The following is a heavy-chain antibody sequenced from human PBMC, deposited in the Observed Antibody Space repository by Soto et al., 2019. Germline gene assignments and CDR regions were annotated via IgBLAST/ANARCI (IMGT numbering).Heavy chain of an antibody. CDR1: GYTFTSYY. V-gene: IGHV1-46*01. D-gene: IGHD6-19*01. CDR3: AKGTRWIAVAGTFFDY. J-gene: IGHJ4*02. CDR2: ISPSGGST. Sequence: AASVKVSCKASGYTFTSYYIRWVRQAPGQGLEWMGIISPSGGSTSYAQKFQGRVTMTRDTSTSTVYMELSSLRSEDTAVYYCAKGTRWIAVAGTFFDYWGQGTLVTVSS.